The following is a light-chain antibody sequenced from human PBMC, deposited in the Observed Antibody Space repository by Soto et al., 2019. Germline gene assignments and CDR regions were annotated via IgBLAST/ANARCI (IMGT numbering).Light chain of an antibody. V-gene: IGLV2-14*01. CDR3: SSYPSSTTLV. CDR2: EVS. J-gene: IGLJ1*01. CDR1: SSDVGGYNY. Sequence: QSVLTQPASVSGSPGQSITIACTGTSSDVGGYNYVSWYQQHPGKAPKVMIYEVSNRPSGVSNRFSGSKSGNTASLTISGLQAEDEADYYCSSYPSSTTLVFGTGTKVTVL.